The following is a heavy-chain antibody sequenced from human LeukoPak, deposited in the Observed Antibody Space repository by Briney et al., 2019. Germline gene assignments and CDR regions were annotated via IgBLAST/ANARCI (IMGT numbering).Heavy chain of an antibody. CDR2: IYYSGST. Sequence: SETLSLTCTVSGGSISSSSYYWGWIRQPPGKGLEWIGSIYYSGSTYYNPSLKSRVTISVDTSKNQFSLKLSSVTAADTAVFYCASGDGYNSGDWFDPWGQGTLVTVSS. V-gene: IGHV4-39*01. J-gene: IGHJ5*02. D-gene: IGHD5-24*01. CDR1: GGSISSSSYY. CDR3: ASGDGYNSGDWFDP.